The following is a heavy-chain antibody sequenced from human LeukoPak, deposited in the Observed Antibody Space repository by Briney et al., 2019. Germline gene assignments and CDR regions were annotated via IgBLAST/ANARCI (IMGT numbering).Heavy chain of an antibody. J-gene: IGHJ4*02. V-gene: IGHV1-2*02. D-gene: IGHD3-10*01. Sequence: ASVTVSCRASGYTFTGYYMHWVRQAPGQGLEWMGWINPNSGDTKCAQKLQGRVTMTRDTSISTAYMELSRLRSDDTAVYYCAREQAYGSGSYYHLDYWGQGTLVTVSS. CDR3: AREQAYGSGSYYHLDY. CDR1: GYTFTGYY. CDR2: INPNSGDT.